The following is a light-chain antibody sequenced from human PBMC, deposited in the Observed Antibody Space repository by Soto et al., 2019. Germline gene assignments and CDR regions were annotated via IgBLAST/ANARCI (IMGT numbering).Light chain of an antibody. J-gene: IGKJ3*01. Sequence: EIVLTQSPATLTLSPGERATLSCRASQSVSSYLAWYQQKPGQAPRLLIYDASNRATGIPARFSGSGSGTDFTLTISSLEPEDFAVYYCQQRSHWPPTFGPGTMVDIK. CDR3: QQRSHWPPT. V-gene: IGKV3-11*01. CDR2: DAS. CDR1: QSVSSY.